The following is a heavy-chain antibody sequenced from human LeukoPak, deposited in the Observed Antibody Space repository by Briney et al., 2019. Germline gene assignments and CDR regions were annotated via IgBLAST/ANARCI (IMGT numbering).Heavy chain of an antibody. V-gene: IGHV4-39*01. D-gene: IGHD4-11*01. J-gene: IGHJ4*02. CDR2: IYSSGST. CDR1: GGSISRSSYH. Sequence: SETLSLTCTVSGGSISRSSYHWGWIRQPPGEGLEWIGRIYSSGSTYYNPSLKSRVTISVDTSKNQFSLKLSSVTAADTAVYYCARGAPVDYSNDIWGQGTLVTVSS. CDR3: ARGAPVDYSNDI.